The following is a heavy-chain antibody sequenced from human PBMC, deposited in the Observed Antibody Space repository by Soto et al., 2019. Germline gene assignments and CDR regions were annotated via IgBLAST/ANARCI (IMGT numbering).Heavy chain of an antibody. V-gene: IGHV4-30-2*01. CDR3: ARGINYYDSSGDSWFDP. D-gene: IGHD3-22*01. CDR1: GGSISSGDYS. J-gene: IGHJ5*02. Sequence: SETLPLTCTVSGGSISSGDYSWTWIRQPPGKGLEWIGYIYHTGTTYYNMSLKSRVTISEDRSKNQFSLKLSSVTAADTAVYYCARGINYYDSSGDSWFDPWGQGTLVTVS. CDR2: IYHTGTT.